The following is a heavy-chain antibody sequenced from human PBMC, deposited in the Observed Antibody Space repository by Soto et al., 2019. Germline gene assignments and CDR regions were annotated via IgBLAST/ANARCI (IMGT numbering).Heavy chain of an antibody. Sequence: QVQLVQSGAEVKKPGASVKVSCKASGYTFTSYDINWVRQATGQGLEWMGWMNPNSGNTGYAQKFQGRVTMTRNTSISTAYMELSSLSSEDTAVYYCARLGSGAAVAGQPYYFDYWGQGTLVTVSS. CDR1: GYTFTSYD. V-gene: IGHV1-8*01. D-gene: IGHD6-19*01. CDR2: MNPNSGNT. CDR3: ARLGSGAAVAGQPYYFDY. J-gene: IGHJ4*02.